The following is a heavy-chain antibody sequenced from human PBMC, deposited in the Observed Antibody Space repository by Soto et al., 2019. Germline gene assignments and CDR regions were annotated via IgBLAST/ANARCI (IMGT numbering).Heavy chain of an antibody. Sequence: QVQLVQSGAEVKKPGASVKVSCKASGYTFTSYGISWVRQAPGQGLEWMGWISAYNGNTNDAQKLQVRVTMTTDTSPSTAYMELRSLRSDDTAVYYCARDRFSSGWGGVSVGYFDYWGQRTLVTVSS. J-gene: IGHJ4*02. V-gene: IGHV1-18*01. D-gene: IGHD6-19*01. CDR3: ARDRFSSGWGGVSVGYFDY. CDR1: GYTFTSYG. CDR2: ISAYNGNT.